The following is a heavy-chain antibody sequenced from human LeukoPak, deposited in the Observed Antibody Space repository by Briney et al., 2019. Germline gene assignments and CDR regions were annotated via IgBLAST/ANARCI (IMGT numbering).Heavy chain of an antibody. Sequence: SETLSLTCTVSGGSISSSYYYWGWIRQPPGKGLEWIGSIYYSGSTYYNPSLKSRVTISVDTSKNQFSLKLSSVTAADTAVYYCARTGERGSGWAIRRSNPHRKYFDYWGQGTLVTVSS. J-gene: IGHJ4*02. CDR3: ARTGERGSGWAIRRSNPHRKYFDY. D-gene: IGHD6-19*01. CDR2: IYYSGST. CDR1: GGSISSSYYY. V-gene: IGHV4-39*07.